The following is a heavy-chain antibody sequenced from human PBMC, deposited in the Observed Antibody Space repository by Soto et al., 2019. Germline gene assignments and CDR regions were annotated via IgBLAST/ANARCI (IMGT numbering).Heavy chain of an antibody. CDR3: VGVSLTGS. D-gene: IGHD3-9*01. CDR1: GFPFSSYW. J-gene: IGHJ5*02. V-gene: IGHV3-7*01. Sequence: EVHLVDSGGGLVQPGGSLRLSCVASGFPFSSYWMSWVRQAPGKGLEWVANIKEDGSDKYYVDSVKGRFTISRDNAKNSLYLQMTSLRVEDTAVYYCVGVSLTGSWGQGTLFAVSS. CDR2: IKEDGSDK.